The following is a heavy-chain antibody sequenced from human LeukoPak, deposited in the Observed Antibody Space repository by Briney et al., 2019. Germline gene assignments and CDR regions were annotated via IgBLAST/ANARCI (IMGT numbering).Heavy chain of an antibody. D-gene: IGHD3-22*01. Sequence: GESLKISCKGSGYSFTSYWIGWVRQMPGKGLEWMGIIYPGDSDTRYSPSFQGQVTISADKSISTAYLQWSSLKASDTAMYYCARGSLYDSSGYYLTRPANWLDPWGQGTLVTVSS. V-gene: IGHV5-51*01. CDR1: GYSFTSYW. CDR3: ARGSLYDSSGYYLTRPANWLDP. J-gene: IGHJ5*02. CDR2: IYPGDSDT.